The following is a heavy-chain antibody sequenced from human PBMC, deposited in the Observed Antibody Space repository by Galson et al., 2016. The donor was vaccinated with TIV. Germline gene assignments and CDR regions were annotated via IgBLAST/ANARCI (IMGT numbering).Heavy chain of an antibody. V-gene: IGHV5-51*01. Sequence: QSGAEVKKPGESLKISCKGSGYSFSSYWIAWVRQMPGKGLEWMGIIYPDDSDTTYSPSFQGQVTISVDKSTSTAYLQWSSLKASDTAIYYCARGVVQATAIYGMDVWGQGTRSPSP. D-gene: IGHD2-2*01. CDR3: ARGVVQATAIYGMDV. J-gene: IGHJ6*02. CDR1: GYSFSSYW. CDR2: IYPDDSDT.